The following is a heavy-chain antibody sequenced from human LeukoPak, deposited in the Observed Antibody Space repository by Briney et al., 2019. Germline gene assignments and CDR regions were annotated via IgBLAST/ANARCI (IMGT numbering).Heavy chain of an antibody. D-gene: IGHD1-26*01. V-gene: IGHV3-11*04. CDR3: ARDDSAGAWELLWDY. CDR2: ISSSGNTI. CDR1: GFTFSDYY. Sequence: GGSLRLSCAASGFTFSDYYMSWIRQAPGKGLEWVSYISSSGNTIYYADCVKGRFTISRDNAKNSLYLQMNSLRDDDTAVYYCARDDSAGAWELLWDYWGQGTLVTVSS. J-gene: IGHJ4*02.